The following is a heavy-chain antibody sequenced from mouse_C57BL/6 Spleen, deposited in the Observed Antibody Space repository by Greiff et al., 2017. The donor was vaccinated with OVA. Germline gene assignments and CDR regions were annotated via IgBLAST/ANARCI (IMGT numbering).Heavy chain of an antibody. D-gene: IGHD1-1*01. Sequence: VQLQQSGAELVRPGASVKLSCTASGFNIKDDYMHWVKQRPEQGLEWIGRIDPENGDTEYASKFQGKATITADTSSNTAYLQLSSLTSEDTAGYYCTTRSSRGAYWGQGTLVTVSA. CDR2: IDPENGDT. J-gene: IGHJ3*01. V-gene: IGHV14-4*01. CDR3: TTRSSRGAY. CDR1: GFNIKDDY.